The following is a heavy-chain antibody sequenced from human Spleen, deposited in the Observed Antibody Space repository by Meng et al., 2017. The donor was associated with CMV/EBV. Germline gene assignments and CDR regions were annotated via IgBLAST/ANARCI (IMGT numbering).Heavy chain of an antibody. CDR1: GGSFSGYY. Sequence: SETLSLTCAVYGGSFSGYYWSWIRQPPGKGLEWIGEINHSGSTNYNPSLKSRVTISVDTSKNQFSLKLSSVTAADTAVYYCARDGTIFGVVIKRPYYYYYGMDVWGQGTTVTVSS. V-gene: IGHV4-34*01. CDR2: INHSGST. D-gene: IGHD3-3*01. CDR3: ARDGTIFGVVIKRPYYYYYGMDV. J-gene: IGHJ6*02.